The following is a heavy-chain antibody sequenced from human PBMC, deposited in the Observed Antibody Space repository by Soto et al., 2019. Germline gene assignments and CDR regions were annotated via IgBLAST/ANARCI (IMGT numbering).Heavy chain of an antibody. CDR1: GGSISSAAYY. CDR3: ARSLDSSGYFFAY. D-gene: IGHD3-22*01. J-gene: IGHJ4*02. V-gene: IGHV4-31*03. Sequence: SETLSLTCTVSGGSISSAAYYWSWIRQHPGKGLEWIGYIYYSGKTYYNPSLKGRVSISMDTSASQFSLKLTSVTAADTAVYYCARSLDSSGYFFAYWGQGALVTVSS. CDR2: IYYSGKT.